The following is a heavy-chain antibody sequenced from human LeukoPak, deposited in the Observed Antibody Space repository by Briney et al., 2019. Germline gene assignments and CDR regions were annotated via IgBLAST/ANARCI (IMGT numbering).Heavy chain of an antibody. V-gene: IGHV1-18*01. D-gene: IGHD2-15*01. CDR2: ISAYNGNI. Sequence: ASVQVSCKASGYTFTSYGISWVGQAPGQGLEWMGWISAYNGNIIYAQKLQGRVTMTTDTSTSTAYMELRSPRSDDTGVYYCARDGGLYCSGGSCYSSYYYYYMDVWGKETTVTVSS. J-gene: IGHJ6*03. CDR1: GYTFTSYG. CDR3: ARDGGLYCSGGSCYSSYYYYYMDV.